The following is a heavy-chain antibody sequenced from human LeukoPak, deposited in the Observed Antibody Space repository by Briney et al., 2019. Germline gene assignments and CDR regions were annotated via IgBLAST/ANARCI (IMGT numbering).Heavy chain of an antibody. CDR1: GGSISGYY. V-gene: IGHV4-59*08. CDR3: ARLHFAAAEEFDH. CDR2: IHYTRYT. D-gene: IGHD6-13*01. J-gene: IGHJ5*02. Sequence: SDALSFTCTVSGGSISGYYWSWIRQPPGKRLEWVGYIHYTRYTNYNPSLRSRVTMSVDTSQNQFSLTLRSVTAADTAVYYCARLHFAAAEEFDHWGQGTLVTVSS.